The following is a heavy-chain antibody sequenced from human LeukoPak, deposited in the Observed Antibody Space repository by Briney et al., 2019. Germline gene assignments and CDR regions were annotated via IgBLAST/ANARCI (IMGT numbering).Heavy chain of an antibody. Sequence: GGSLRLSCAASGFTFSGYGMHWVRQAPGKGLEWVAFIRYDGSNKYYADSVKGRFTISRDNSKNTLYLQMNSLRAEDTAVYYCAKGAKVGATTYFDYWGQGTLVTVSS. J-gene: IGHJ4*02. V-gene: IGHV3-30*02. D-gene: IGHD1-26*01. CDR1: GFTFSGYG. CDR2: IRYDGSNK. CDR3: AKGAKVGATTYFDY.